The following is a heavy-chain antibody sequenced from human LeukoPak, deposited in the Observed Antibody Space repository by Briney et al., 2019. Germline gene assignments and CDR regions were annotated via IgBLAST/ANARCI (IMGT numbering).Heavy chain of an antibody. V-gene: IGHV4-38-2*02. CDR2: IYHSGST. Sequence: SETLSLTCTVSGYSISSGYYWGWIRQPPGKGLEWIGSIYHSGSTYYNPSLKSRVTISVDTTKNQFSLKLSSVTAADTAVYYCARAHVWFGESLYFDYWGQGTLVTVSS. CDR1: GYSISSGYY. CDR3: ARAHVWFGESLYFDY. D-gene: IGHD3-10*01. J-gene: IGHJ4*02.